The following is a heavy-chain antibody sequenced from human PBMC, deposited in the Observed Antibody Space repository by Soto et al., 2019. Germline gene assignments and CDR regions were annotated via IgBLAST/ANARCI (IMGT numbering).Heavy chain of an antibody. J-gene: IGHJ5*02. Sequence: GASVKVSCKASGYTFTSYVISWVLQAPGQGLEWMGWISAYNGNTNYAQKLQGRVTMTTDTSTSTAYMELRSLRSDDMAVYYCARDASSSPGLNWFDPWGQGTLVTVSS. CDR3: ARDASSSPGLNWFDP. CDR1: GYTFTSYV. V-gene: IGHV1-18*03. CDR2: ISAYNGNT. D-gene: IGHD6-6*01.